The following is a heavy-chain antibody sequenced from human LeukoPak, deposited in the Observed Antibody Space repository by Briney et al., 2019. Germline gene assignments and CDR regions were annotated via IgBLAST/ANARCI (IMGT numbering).Heavy chain of an antibody. CDR3: ATGYFDTSAFYPDAFDI. CDR1: GYTFTGYY. V-gene: IGHV1-2*02. J-gene: IGHJ3*02. CDR2: LTLNSGGT. D-gene: IGHD3-22*01. Sequence: VASVKVSCRASGYTFTGYYMHWVRQAPGQGLSGMEGLTLNSGGTNYAQKFQGRVTMTRDTSISTAYMELSRLRSDDTAVYYCATGYFDTSAFYPDAFDIWGQGTMVTVSS.